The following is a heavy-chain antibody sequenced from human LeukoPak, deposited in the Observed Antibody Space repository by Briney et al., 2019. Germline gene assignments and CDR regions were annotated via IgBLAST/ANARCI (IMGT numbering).Heavy chain of an antibody. Sequence: ASVKVSCKASGYTFTSYGISWVRQAPGQGLEWMGWISAYNGNTNYAQKLQGRVTMTTETSTSTAYMELRSLRSDDTAVYYCARDEEQLTRYDYWGQGTLVTVSS. CDR2: ISAYNGNT. CDR3: ARDEEQLTRYDY. V-gene: IGHV1-18*01. D-gene: IGHD6-6*01. J-gene: IGHJ4*02. CDR1: GYTFTSYG.